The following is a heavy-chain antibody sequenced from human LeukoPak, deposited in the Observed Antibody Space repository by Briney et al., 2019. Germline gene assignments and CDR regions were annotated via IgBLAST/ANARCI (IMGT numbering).Heavy chain of an antibody. D-gene: IGHD4-17*01. CDR3: ARGYGDYFDY. CDR2: IYYSGST. V-gene: IGHV4-39*07. J-gene: IGHJ4*02. Sequence: SETLSLTCTVSGGSISSSSYYWGWIRQPPGKGLEWIGSIYYSGSTYYNPSLKSRVTISVDTSKNQFSLKLSSVTAADTAVYYCARGYGDYFDYWGQGTLVTVSS. CDR1: GGSISSSSYY.